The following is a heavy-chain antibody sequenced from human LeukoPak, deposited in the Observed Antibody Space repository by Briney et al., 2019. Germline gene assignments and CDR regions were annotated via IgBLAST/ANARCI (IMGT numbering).Heavy chain of an antibody. CDR2: VYYSGST. D-gene: IGHD6-6*01. CDR1: GGSISSRSYY. CDR3: AREYFSSPDF. J-gene: IGHJ4*02. Sequence: SETLSLTCTVSGGSISSRSYYWGWIRQPPGKGLEWIGSVYYSGSTFYNPSLKSRVAISVDTSKNQFSLKLSSVSAADTAVYYCAREYFSSPDFWGQRTLVTVSS. V-gene: IGHV4-39*02.